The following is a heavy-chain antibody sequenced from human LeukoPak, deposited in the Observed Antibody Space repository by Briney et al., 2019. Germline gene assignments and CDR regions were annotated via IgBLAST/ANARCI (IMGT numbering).Heavy chain of an antibody. CDR2: IYYSGTT. D-gene: IGHD5-12*01. CDR1: GVSVSSGPYY. CDR3: ARSVSGYDYYFDY. J-gene: IGHJ4*02. Sequence: SETLSLTCTVSGVSVSSGPYYWSWIRQPPGKGLEWIGHIYYSGTTNYNPSLKSRVTISVDMSKNQFSLKLSSVTAADTAVYYCARSVSGYDYYFDYWGQGTLVTASS. V-gene: IGHV4-61*01.